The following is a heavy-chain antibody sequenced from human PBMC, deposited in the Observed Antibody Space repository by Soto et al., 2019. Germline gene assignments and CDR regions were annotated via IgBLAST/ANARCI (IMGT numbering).Heavy chain of an antibody. J-gene: IGHJ4*02. Sequence: SETLSLTCTVSGGSISSYYWSWIRQPPGKGLEWIGYIYYSGITNYNPSLKSRVTISVDTSKNQFSLKLSSVTAADTAVYYCASGGSYTPYYFDYWGQGTLVTVSS. CDR2: IYYSGIT. V-gene: IGHV4-59*01. CDR3: ASGGSYTPYYFDY. D-gene: IGHD1-26*01. CDR1: GGSISSYY.